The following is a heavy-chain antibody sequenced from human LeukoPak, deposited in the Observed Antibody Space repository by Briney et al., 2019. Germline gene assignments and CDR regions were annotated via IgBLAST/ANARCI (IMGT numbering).Heavy chain of an antibody. D-gene: IGHD6-13*01. CDR1: GLIVSNNH. V-gene: IGHV3-15*01. CDR3: TTDAGYDSRWYNW. CDR2: IKNKGDGGTT. J-gene: IGHJ4*02. Sequence: GGSLRLSCVASGLIVSNNHMSWVRQAPGKGLEWVGRIKNKGDGGTTDYGAPVKGRFTMSRDDSKNTLFLQMNSLKTEDTAVYYCTTDAGYDSRWYNWWGQGTLVTVSS.